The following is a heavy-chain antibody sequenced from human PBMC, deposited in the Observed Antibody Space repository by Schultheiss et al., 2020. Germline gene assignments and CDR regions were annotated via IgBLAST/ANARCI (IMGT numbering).Heavy chain of an antibody. CDR3: ARDLSSSSWLWDWFDP. CDR1: GGTFTSYY. CDR2: INPSGGST. V-gene: IGHV1-46*01. D-gene: IGHD6-13*01. J-gene: IGHJ5*02. Sequence: ASVKVSCKASGGTFTSYYMHWVRQAPGQGLEWMGIINPSGGSTSYAQKFQGRVTMTRDTSTSTVYMELSSLRSEDTAVYYCARDLSSSSWLWDWFDPWGQGTLGTGSS.